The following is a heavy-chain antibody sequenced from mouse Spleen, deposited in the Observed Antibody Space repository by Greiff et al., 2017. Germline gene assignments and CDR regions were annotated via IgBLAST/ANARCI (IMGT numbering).Heavy chain of an antibody. D-gene: IGHD4-1*01. CDR3: TRGLTGKKGYYFDY. J-gene: IGHJ2*01. CDR2: ISSGGDYI. Sequence: EVMLVESGEGLVKPGGSLKLSCAASGFTFSSYAMSWVRQTPEKRLEWVAYISSGGDYIYYADTVKGRFTISRDNARNTLYLQMSSLKSEDTAMYYCTRGLTGKKGYYFDYWGQGTTLTVSS. V-gene: IGHV5-9-1*02. CDR1: GFTFSSYA.